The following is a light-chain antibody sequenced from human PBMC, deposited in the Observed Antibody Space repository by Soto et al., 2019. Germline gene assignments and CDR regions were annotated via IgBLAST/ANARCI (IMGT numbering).Light chain of an antibody. Sequence: SALTEPACHSVSTGQSSTISYTGTSDDIGAYDYVSSFQQHPGKAPKLMISEVNNRPSGVSNRFSGSKSGNTAYLTISGLQVEDEAEYFCLSFRTTSTHVFGTGTK. J-gene: IGLJ1*01. CDR3: LSFRTTSTHV. CDR2: EVN. V-gene: IGLV2-14*01. CDR1: SDDIGAYDY.